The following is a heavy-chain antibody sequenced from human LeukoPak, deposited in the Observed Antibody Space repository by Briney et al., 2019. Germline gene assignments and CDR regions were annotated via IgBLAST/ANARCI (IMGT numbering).Heavy chain of an antibody. J-gene: IGHJ4*02. CDR3: AKTYVWYYFDY. V-gene: IGHV3-23*01. Sequence: GGSLRLSCAASGFIFSNFGMSWVRQAPGKGLEWVSAISSSGGTTYYADSVKGRFTISRDKSRNTLFLQMNSLRAEDTAVYYCAKTYVWYYFDYWGQGILVTVSS. D-gene: IGHD3-16*01. CDR1: GFIFSNFG. CDR2: ISSSGGTT.